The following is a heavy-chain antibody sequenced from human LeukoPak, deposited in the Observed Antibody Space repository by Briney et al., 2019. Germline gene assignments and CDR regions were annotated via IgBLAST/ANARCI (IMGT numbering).Heavy chain of an antibody. CDR2: IYYSGST. CDR1: GGSLSSYY. V-gene: IGHV4-59*01. J-gene: IGHJ4*02. Sequence: SETLSLTCTVSGGSLSSYYWSWIRQPPGKGLEWIGYIYYSGSTNYNPSLKSRVTISVDTSKNQFSLKLSSVTAADTAVYYCARRGYSYGLNYYFDYWGQGTLVTVSS. CDR3: ARRGYSYGLNYYFDY. D-gene: IGHD5-18*01.